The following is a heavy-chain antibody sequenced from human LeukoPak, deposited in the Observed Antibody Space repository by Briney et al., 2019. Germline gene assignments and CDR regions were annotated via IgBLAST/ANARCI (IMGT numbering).Heavy chain of an antibody. V-gene: IGHV4-30-4*01. CDR3: ARQTTVISFDY. CDR2: IFYSGSM. J-gene: IGHJ4*02. CDR1: GGSFSGYY. Sequence: SETLSLTCAVYGGSFSGYYWTWIRQPPGKGLEWMGYIFYSGSMYYNPSPKSRLTISVDTSRNQFSLKLRSVTAADTAVYYCARQTTVISFDYWGQGALVTVSS. D-gene: IGHD4-17*01.